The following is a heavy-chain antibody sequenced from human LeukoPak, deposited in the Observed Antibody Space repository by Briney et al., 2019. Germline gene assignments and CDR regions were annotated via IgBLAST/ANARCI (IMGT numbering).Heavy chain of an antibody. Sequence: ASVKVSCKASEYPLTSYYMHWFRQAPGQGLKWMEIINPSGGSTSYAQKFQGRVTMTRDTSTSTVYMELSSLRSEDTAVYYCARVTKTGAPPIGIWGQGTMVTVSS. CDR2: INPSGGST. V-gene: IGHV1-46*03. J-gene: IGHJ3*02. CDR1: EYPLTSYY. CDR3: ARVTKTGAPPIGI. D-gene: IGHD1-1*01.